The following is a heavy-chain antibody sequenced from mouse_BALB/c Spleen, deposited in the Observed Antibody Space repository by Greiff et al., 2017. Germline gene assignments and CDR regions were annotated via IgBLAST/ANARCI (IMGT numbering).Heavy chain of an antibody. CDR2: INPSTGYT. CDR3: ARLNYGNYLYYAMDY. Sequence: VQLKQSGAELAKPGASVKMSCKASGYTFTSYWMHWVKQRPGQGLEWIGYINPSTGYTEYNQKFKDKATLTADKSSSTAYMQLSSLTSEDSAVYYCARLNYGNYLYYAMDYWGQGTSVTVSS. J-gene: IGHJ4*01. D-gene: IGHD2-1*01. CDR1: GYTFTSYW. V-gene: IGHV1-7*01.